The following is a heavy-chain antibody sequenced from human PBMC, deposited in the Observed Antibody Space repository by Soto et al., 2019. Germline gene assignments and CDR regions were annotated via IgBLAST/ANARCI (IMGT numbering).Heavy chain of an antibody. J-gene: IGHJ6*02. V-gene: IGHV5-10-1*01. CDR1: GYSFTSYW. Sequence: GESLKTSCKGPGYSFTSYWISWVRQMPGKGLEWMGRIDPSDSYTNYSPSFQGHVTISADKSISTAYLQWSSLKASDTAMYYCARQMHYGMDVWGQGTTVTVSS. CDR2: IDPSDSYT. CDR3: ARQMHYGMDV.